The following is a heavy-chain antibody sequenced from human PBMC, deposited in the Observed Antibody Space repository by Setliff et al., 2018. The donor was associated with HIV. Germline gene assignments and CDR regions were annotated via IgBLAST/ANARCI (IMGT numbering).Heavy chain of an antibody. J-gene: IGHJ4*02. Sequence: PSETLSLTCTVSGGSISSSHDFWNCIRQPPGKGLEWIGAISYGGITYYSPSLTSRVTISVDTSKNQFSLKVTSVTAADTAVYYCARVPGRDYYDTSGDFDYWGLGTLVTVAS. V-gene: IGHV4-39*07. CDR1: GGSISSSHDF. D-gene: IGHD3-22*01. CDR3: ARVPGRDYYDTSGDFDY. CDR2: ISYGGIT.